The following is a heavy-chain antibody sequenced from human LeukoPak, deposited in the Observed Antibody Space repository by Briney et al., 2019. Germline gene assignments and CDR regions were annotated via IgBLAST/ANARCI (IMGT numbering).Heavy chain of an antibody. J-gene: IGHJ4*02. CDR1: GFTFSIYS. CDR2: ISSSSDYI. D-gene: IGHD1-14*01. V-gene: IGHV3-21*01. CDR3: ARDDTGGYFDY. Sequence: GGSLRLSCSASGFTFSIYSMIWVRQAPGKGLEWVSSISSSSDYIYYADSVKGRFTISRDNAKNSLYPQMNSLRAEDTAVYYCARDDTGGYFDYWGQGTLVTASS.